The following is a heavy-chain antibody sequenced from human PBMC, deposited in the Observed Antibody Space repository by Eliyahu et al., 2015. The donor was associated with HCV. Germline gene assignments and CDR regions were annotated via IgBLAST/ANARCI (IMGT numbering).Heavy chain of an antibody. CDR1: GFSLSNARMG. V-gene: IGHV2-26*01. Sequence: QVTLKESGPVLVKPTETLTLTCTVSGFSLSNARMGVSWIRQPPGKALEWLAHIFSNDEKSYSTSLKSRLTISKDTSKSQVVLXMTNMDPVDTATYYCARSMVRGVITHYYYYGMDVWGQGTTVTVSS. J-gene: IGHJ6*02. D-gene: IGHD3-10*01. CDR3: ARSMVRGVITHYYYYGMDV. CDR2: IFSNDEK.